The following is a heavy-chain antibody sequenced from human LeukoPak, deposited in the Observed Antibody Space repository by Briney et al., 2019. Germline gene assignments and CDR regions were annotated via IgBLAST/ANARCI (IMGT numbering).Heavy chain of an antibody. J-gene: IGHJ6*02. Sequence: PGGSLRLSCAASGFTFSSYGMHWVRQAPGKGLEWVAVISYDGSNKYYADSVKGRFTISRDNSKNTLYLQMNSLRAEDTAVYYCAKDRVKGVYYYGMDVWGQGTTVTVSS. V-gene: IGHV3-30*18. D-gene: IGHD3-10*01. CDR3: AKDRVKGVYYYGMDV. CDR2: ISYDGSNK. CDR1: GFTFSSYG.